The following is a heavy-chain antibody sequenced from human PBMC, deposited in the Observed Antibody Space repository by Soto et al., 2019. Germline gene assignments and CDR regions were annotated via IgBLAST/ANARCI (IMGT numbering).Heavy chain of an antibody. CDR3: ASGWYLEGFHWFDP. J-gene: IGHJ5*02. V-gene: IGHV1-2*02. Sequence: ASVKVSCKASGYTFTGYYMHWVRQAPGQGLEWMGWINPNSGGTNYAQKFQGRVTMTRDTSISTAYMELSRLRSDDTVVYYCASGWYLEGFHWFDPWGQGTLVTVSS. D-gene: IGHD6-19*01. CDR2: INPNSGGT. CDR1: GYTFTGYY.